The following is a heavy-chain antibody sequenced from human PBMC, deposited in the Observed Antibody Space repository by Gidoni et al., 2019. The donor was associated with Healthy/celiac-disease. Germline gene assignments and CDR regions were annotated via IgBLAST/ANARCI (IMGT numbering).Heavy chain of an antibody. J-gene: IGHJ5*02. Sequence: EVQLVESGGGLVQPGGSLRLSCSASGFTFSSSAMHWVRQAPGKGLEYVSAISSNGGSTYYADSVKGRFTISRDKSKNTLYLQMSSLRAEDTAVYYCVKDFYYGDYGGWFDPWGQGTLVTVSS. CDR2: ISSNGGST. V-gene: IGHV3-64D*08. CDR1: GFTFSSSA. D-gene: IGHD4-17*01. CDR3: VKDFYYGDYGGWFDP.